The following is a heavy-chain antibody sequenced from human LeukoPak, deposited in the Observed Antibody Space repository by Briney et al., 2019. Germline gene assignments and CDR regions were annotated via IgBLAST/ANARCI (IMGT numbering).Heavy chain of an antibody. D-gene: IGHD2-15*01. CDR1: GFTFSSYA. Sequence: PGGSLRLSCAASGFTFSSYAMHWIRQAPGKGLEWVAVISYDGSNKYYADSVKCRFTISRDNSKNTLYLQMNSLRAEDTAVYYCARDERYCSGGSCYSGYYYGMDVWGQGTTVTASS. V-gene: IGHV3-30*04. CDR3: ARDERYCSGGSCYSGYYYGMDV. CDR2: ISYDGSNK. J-gene: IGHJ6*02.